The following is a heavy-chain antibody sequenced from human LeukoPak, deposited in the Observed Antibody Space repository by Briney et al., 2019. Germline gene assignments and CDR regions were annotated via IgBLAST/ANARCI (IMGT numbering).Heavy chain of an antibody. Sequence: GGSLRLSCEASGFTFSNAWMSWVRQAPGKGLAWVAMISYDGKSQHYGDSVKGRFTISRDNSKNTVYLQMNSLRPEDSAMYYCAKDLYGGGWYNYFDPWGQGTRVTVSS. CDR2: ISYDGKSQ. CDR1: GFTFSNAW. J-gene: IGHJ5*02. V-gene: IGHV3-30*18. CDR3: AKDLYGGGWYNYFDP. D-gene: IGHD6-19*01.